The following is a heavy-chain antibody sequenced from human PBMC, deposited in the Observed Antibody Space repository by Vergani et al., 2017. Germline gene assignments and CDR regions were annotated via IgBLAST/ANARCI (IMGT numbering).Heavy chain of an antibody. CDR1: GFTFDDYA. D-gene: IGHD3-16*01. Sequence: EVQLVESGGGLVQPGRSLRLSCAASGFTFDDYAMHWVRQAPGKGLEWVSGISWNSGSIGYADSVKGRFTISRDNAKNSLYLQMNSLRAEDTALYYCAKEYYDYIGDAFDIWGQGTMVNVSS. V-gene: IGHV3-9*01. CDR3: AKEYYDYIGDAFDI. J-gene: IGHJ3*02. CDR2: ISWNSGSI.